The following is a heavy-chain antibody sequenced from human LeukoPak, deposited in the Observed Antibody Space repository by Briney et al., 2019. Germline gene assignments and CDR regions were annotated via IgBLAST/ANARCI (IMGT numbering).Heavy chain of an antibody. CDR1: GYTFTGYY. V-gene: IGHV1-69*13. CDR2: IFPIFGTA. J-gene: IGHJ4*02. Sequence: SVKVSCKASGYTFTGYYMHWVRQAPGQGLEWMGGIFPIFGTADYAQKFQGRVTVTADESTSTAYMELSSLRSEDTAVYYCARRQPPYSGKNRAFDYWGQGTLVTVSS. D-gene: IGHD4-23*01. CDR3: ARRQPPYSGKNRAFDY.